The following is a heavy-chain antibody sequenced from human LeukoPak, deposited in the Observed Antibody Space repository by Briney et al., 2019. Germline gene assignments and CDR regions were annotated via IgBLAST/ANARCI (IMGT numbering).Heavy chain of an antibody. J-gene: IGHJ4*02. D-gene: IGHD3-9*01. Sequence: GGSLRLSCAASGFTFSDYYMSWVRQAPGKGLEWVSAISGSGGSTYYADSVKGRFTISRDNSKNTLYLQMNSLRAEDTAVYYCAKVSDLLYYDILTGYLYFDYWGQGTLVTVSS. CDR3: AKVSDLLYYDILTGYLYFDY. CDR1: GFTFSDYY. V-gene: IGHV3-23*01. CDR2: ISGSGGST.